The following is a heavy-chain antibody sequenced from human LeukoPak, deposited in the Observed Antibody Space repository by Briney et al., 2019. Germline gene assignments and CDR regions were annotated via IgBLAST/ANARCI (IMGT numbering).Heavy chain of an antibody. CDR1: GFTFSSYW. Sequence: GGSLRLSCAASGFTFSSYWMSGVRQAPGKGREWVPNIKQDGSEKYYVDSVKGRFTISRDNAKNSLYLQMNSLRAEDTAVYYCAREEGYSGYDPYDWGQGTLVTVSS. D-gene: IGHD5-12*01. CDR3: AREEGYSGYDPYD. J-gene: IGHJ4*02. CDR2: IKQDGSEK. V-gene: IGHV3-7*01.